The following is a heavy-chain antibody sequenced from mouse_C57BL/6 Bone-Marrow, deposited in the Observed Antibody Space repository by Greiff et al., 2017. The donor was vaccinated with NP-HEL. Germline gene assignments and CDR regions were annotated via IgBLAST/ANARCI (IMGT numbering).Heavy chain of an antibody. CDR1: GFSLTSYG. D-gene: IGHD1-1*02. CDR2: IWSGGST. V-gene: IGHV2-2*01. J-gene: IGHJ4*01. CDR3: ARKKVGGAYAMDD. Sequence: QVQLKESGPGLVQPSQSLSITFTVSGFSLTSYGVHWVRQSPGKGLEWLGVIWSGGSTDYNAAFISRLSISKDNSKSQVFFKMNRLQADDTAIDYCARKKVGGAYAMDDWGKGTSVTVAS.